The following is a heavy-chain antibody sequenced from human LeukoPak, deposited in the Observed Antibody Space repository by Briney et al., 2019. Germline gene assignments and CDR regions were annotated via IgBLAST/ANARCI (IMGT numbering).Heavy chain of an antibody. CDR3: ARAPSEIGGYYPEYFRH. D-gene: IGHD3-22*01. V-gene: IGHV3-74*01. Sequence: GGSLRLSCAASGFTFSTSWMHWVRQAPGKGLVWVSRIKSDGSTNYADSVKGRFTISRDNAKNTVSLQMNSLRPEDTGVYYCARAPSEIGGYYPEYFRHWGQGTLVTVSS. CDR1: GFTFSTSW. J-gene: IGHJ1*01. CDR2: IKSDGST.